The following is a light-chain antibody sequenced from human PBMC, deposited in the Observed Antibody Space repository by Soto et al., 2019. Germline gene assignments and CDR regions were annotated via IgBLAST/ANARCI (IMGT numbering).Light chain of an antibody. CDR1: QSLLHMDGNTY. V-gene: IGKV2-24*01. J-gene: IGKJ1*01. CDR2: QIS. Sequence: DIVMTQTPLTSPATLGQPASISCRSSQSLLHMDGNTYLSWLQQRAGQPPRLLIYQISKRFSGVPDRFSGSGAGTDFTLNISRVESEDVGIYYCMQSTQLRTFGQGTKVDNK. CDR3: MQSTQLRT.